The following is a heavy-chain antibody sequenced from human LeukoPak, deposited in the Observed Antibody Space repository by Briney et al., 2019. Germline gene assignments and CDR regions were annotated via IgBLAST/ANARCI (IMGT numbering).Heavy chain of an antibody. J-gene: IGHJ4*02. Sequence: SETLSLTCAVYGGSFSGYYWSWIRQPPGKGLEWIGEINHSGSTNYNPCLKSRVTISVDTSKNQFSLKLSSVIAADTAVYSWARVETPVTTTPPFDHWGQGTLVTVSS. D-gene: IGHD4-17*01. CDR3: ARVETPVTTTPPFDH. CDR2: INHSGST. CDR1: GGSFSGYY. V-gene: IGHV4-34*01.